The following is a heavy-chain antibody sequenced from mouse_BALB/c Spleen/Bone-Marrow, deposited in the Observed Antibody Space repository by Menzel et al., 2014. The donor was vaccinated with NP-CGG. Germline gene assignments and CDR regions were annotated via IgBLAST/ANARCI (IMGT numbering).Heavy chain of an antibody. CDR1: GFDFRRYW. D-gene: IGHD3-3*01. J-gene: IGHJ3*01. Sequence: EVKVVESGGGLVQPGGSLKLSCAASGFDFRRYWMSWVRQAPGKGLEWIGEINPNSRTKNYTPSLKDKFIISRDNAKNTLYLQMSRVRSEDTALYYCARLGDRGWFAYWGQGTLVTVSA. CDR2: INPNSRTK. V-gene: IGHV4-1*02. CDR3: ARLGDRGWFAY.